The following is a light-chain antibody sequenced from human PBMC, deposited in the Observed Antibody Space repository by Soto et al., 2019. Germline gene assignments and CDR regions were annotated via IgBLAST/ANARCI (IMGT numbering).Light chain of an antibody. V-gene: IGLV2-14*01. CDR3: SSYTSSIPRHLV. CDR2: DVS. Sequence: QSALTQPASVSGSPGQSITISCTGTSSDVGGYNYVSWYQQHPGKAPKLMIYDVSNRPSGVSNRFSGSKSGNTASLTISGLQAEDEADYFCSSYTSSIPRHLVFGTGTKVTVL. J-gene: IGLJ1*01. CDR1: SSDVGGYNY.